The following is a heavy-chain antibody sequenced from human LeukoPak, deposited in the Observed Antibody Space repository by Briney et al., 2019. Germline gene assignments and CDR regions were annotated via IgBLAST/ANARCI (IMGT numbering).Heavy chain of an antibody. J-gene: IGHJ4*02. D-gene: IGHD3-3*01. CDR1: GFTLSNYG. Sequence: GGSLRLSCAASGFTLSNYGMHWVRQAPGKGLEWVAYINHDGRNKYFADSVKGRFTVSRDNSKNTVYLQMNSLRVEDTAVYYCGKDFEWSLDYWGQGTLVTASS. CDR2: INHDGRNK. CDR3: GKDFEWSLDY. V-gene: IGHV3-30*02.